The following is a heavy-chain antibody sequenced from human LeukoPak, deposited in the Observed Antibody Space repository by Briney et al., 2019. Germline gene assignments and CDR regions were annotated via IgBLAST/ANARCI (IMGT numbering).Heavy chain of an antibody. Sequence: SETLSLTCKVSGGSISSYYWSWIRQPAGKGLEWIGRIYTSGSTNYNPSLKSRVTMSVDTSKNQFSLKLSSVTAADTAVYYCARANPGYCSGGSCPYYYYYGMDVWGQGTTVTVSS. J-gene: IGHJ6*02. CDR3: ARANPGYCSGGSCPYYYYYGMDV. CDR1: GGSISSYY. V-gene: IGHV4-4*07. D-gene: IGHD2-15*01. CDR2: IYTSGST.